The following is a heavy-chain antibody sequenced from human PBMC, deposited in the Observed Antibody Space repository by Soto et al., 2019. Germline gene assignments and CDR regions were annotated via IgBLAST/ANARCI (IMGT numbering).Heavy chain of an antibody. J-gene: IGHJ6*02. V-gene: IGHV4-31*03. CDR3: ARSAQWLTASYGMDV. D-gene: IGHD5-12*01. Sequence: TLSLTCTVSGGSISSGGYYWSWIRQHPGKGLEWIGYIYYSGSTYYNPSLKSRVTISVDTSKNQFSLRLSSVTAADTAVYYCARSAQWLTASYGMDVWGQGTTVTVSS. CDR1: GGSISSGGYY. CDR2: IYYSGST.